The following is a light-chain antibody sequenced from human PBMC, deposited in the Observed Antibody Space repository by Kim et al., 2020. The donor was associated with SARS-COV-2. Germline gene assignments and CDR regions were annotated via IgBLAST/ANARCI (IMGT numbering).Light chain of an antibody. CDR1: LSISSW. V-gene: IGKV1-5*03. Sequence: ASLGAGSAVTCRASLSISSWFAWYQQKPVKAPKLLIYKASSLDSGLPSRFSGTASGTEFTLTISALQPVDFATYCCQQYNSYSRITFGGGTKVDI. CDR3: QQYNSYSRIT. CDR2: KAS. J-gene: IGKJ4*01.